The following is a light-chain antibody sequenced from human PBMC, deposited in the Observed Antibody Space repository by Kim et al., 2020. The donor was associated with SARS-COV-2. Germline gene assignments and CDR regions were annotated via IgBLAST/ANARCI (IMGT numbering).Light chain of an antibody. J-gene: IGLJ3*02. V-gene: IGLV3-21*04. CDR3: QVWDSSSDHRV. CDR2: YDS. CDR1: NIGSKS. Sequence: ATRKTARINCGGNNIGSKSVLWYQQKPGQAPVLVIYYDSDRPSGIPERFSGSNSGNTATLTISRVEAGDEADYYCQVWDSSSDHRVFGGGTQLTVL.